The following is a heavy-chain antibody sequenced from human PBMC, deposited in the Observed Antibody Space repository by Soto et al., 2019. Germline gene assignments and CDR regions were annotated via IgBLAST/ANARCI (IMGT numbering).Heavy chain of an antibody. CDR2: IRSKANSYAT. CDR1: GFTFSGSA. Sequence: GGSLRLSGAASGFTFSGSAMHWVRQASGKGLEWVGRIRSKANSYATAYAASVKGRFIISRDDSKNTAYLQMNSLKTEDTAVYYCTTDLAYCGGDCYWYFDLWGRGTLVTVSS. J-gene: IGHJ2*01. CDR3: TTDLAYCGGDCYWYFDL. D-gene: IGHD2-21*02. V-gene: IGHV3-73*01.